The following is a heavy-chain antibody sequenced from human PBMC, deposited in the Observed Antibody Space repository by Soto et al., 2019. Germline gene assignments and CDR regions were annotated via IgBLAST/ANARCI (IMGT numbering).Heavy chain of an antibody. V-gene: IGHV1-69*13. J-gene: IGHJ4*02. CDR3: PRHVASCDFWSGPKGY. D-gene: IGHD3-3*01. CDR1: RGTFSSYA. Sequence: ASVKVSCKASRGTFSSYAISWARQAPGQGLERMRGIIPIFAPANYGQKFQGRVTITADASTTTAYMELSTLSSEDTTVYDSPRHVASCDFWSGPKGYWGQGALVTVSS. CDR2: IIPIFAPA.